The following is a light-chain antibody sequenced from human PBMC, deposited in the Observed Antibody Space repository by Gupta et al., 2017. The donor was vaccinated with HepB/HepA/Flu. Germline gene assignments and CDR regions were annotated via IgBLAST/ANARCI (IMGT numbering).Light chain of an antibody. CDR1: TSNIGNSY. Sequence: QSVLTQPPSVSAAPGQKVTISCSGNTSNIGNSYVCWYQHLPGTAPKLLSEDNNKRPSEIPDRFSGSKAGTSDTLDITGLQTGDEAEDDCGTWDTRLSAWVFGGGTKLTVL. CDR2: DNN. V-gene: IGLV1-51*01. CDR3: GTWDTRLSAWV. J-gene: IGLJ3*02.